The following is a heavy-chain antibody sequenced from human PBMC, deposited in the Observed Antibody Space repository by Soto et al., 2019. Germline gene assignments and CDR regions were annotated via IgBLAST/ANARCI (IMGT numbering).Heavy chain of an antibody. D-gene: IGHD3-3*01. CDR3: AKDLRFLEWLPDY. CDR1: GFTFSSYG. V-gene: IGHV3-30*18. J-gene: IGHJ4*02. CDR2: ISYDGSNK. Sequence: PGGPLRLSCAASGFTFSSYGMHWIRQAPGKGLEWVAVISYDGSNKYYADSVKGRFTISRDNSKNTLYLQMNSLRAEDTAVYYCAKDLRFLEWLPDYWGQGTLVTGSS.